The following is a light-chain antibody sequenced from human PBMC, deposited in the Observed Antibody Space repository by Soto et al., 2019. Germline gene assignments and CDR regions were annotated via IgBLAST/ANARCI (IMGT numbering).Light chain of an antibody. CDR1: SGHSSNI. CDR3: ETWDSNTLV. V-gene: IGLV4-60*02. J-gene: IGLJ3*02. CDR2: VEGSRTL. Sequence: QPVLTQSSSVSASLGSSVKLTCTLSSGHSSNIIAWRQQQPGKAPRYLMKVEGSRTLKKGSGVPDRFSGYRSGADRYLTISNLLFEDEADYFCETWDSNTLVFGGGTKLTVL.